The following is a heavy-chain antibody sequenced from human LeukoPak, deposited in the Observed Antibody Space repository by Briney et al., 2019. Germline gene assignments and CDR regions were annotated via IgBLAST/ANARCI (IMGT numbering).Heavy chain of an antibody. D-gene: IGHD6-19*01. CDR2: IYSGGST. V-gene: IGHV3-53*01. CDR1: GFTVSSNY. J-gene: IGHJ5*02. Sequence: PGGSLRLSCAASGFTVSSNYMTWVRQAPGKGLEWVSVIYSGGSTYYADSVKGRFTISRHNSKNTLYLQMNSLRAEDTAVYYCARGYSSGGGPFDRGGQGPLVTVSS. CDR3: ARGYSSGGGPFDR.